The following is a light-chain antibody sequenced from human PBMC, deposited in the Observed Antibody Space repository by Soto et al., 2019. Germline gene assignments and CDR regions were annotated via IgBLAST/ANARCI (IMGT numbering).Light chain of an antibody. CDR3: QQLNSHPRT. V-gene: IGKV1-9*01. CDR2: GAS. J-gene: IGKJ2*01. Sequence: DVQFTQSPLFLSASVGDRVTISCRASQAIYSYLAWYQQKPGKAPKLLTFGASKLQSGVPSRFSGSGSGTEFTLTISSLQPEDFATYYCQQLNSHPRTFGQGTKVDIK. CDR1: QAIYSY.